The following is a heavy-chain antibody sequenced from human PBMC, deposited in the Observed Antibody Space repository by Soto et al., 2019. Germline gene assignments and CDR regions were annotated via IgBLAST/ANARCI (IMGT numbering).Heavy chain of an antibody. CDR1: GYTFTSYG. CDR2: ISAYNGNT. CDR3: ARDHPLVTYCSSTSCPSDGLDY. J-gene: IGHJ4*02. D-gene: IGHD2-2*01. V-gene: IGHV1-18*01. Sequence: QVQLVQSGAEVKKPGASVKVSCKASGYTFTSYGISWVRQAPGQGLEWMGWISAYNGNTNYAQKLQGRVTMTTDTSRSTAYMELRSLRSDDTAVYYCARDHPLVTYCSSTSCPSDGLDYWGQGTLVTVSS.